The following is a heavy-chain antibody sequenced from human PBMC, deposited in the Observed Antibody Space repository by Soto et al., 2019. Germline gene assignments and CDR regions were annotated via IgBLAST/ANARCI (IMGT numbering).Heavy chain of an antibody. Sequence: PSETLSLTCTVSGGSISSYYWSWIRQPPGKGLEWIGYIYYSGSTNYNPSLKSRVTISVDTSKNQFSLKLSSVTAADTAVSYCARHERWYYDFWSGYPETPTPLGAFDIWGQGTMVTVSS. V-gene: IGHV4-59*08. CDR2: IYYSGST. D-gene: IGHD3-3*01. CDR1: GGSISSYY. J-gene: IGHJ3*02. CDR3: ARHERWYYDFWSGYPETPTPLGAFDI.